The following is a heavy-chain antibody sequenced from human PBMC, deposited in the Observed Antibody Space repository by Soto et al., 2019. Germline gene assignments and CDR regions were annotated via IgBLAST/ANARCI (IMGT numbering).Heavy chain of an antibody. CDR3: ARLGNSYGMDV. Sequence: ESLKISYTGSGSIFTNNSISWVRQMPGKGLEWVGRIDLSDSNTDYSPPVQGHVTVAGDKSINSAYLQWISLKASDTAMYYCARLGNSYGMDVWGQGTTVTVSS. V-gene: IGHV5-10-1*01. J-gene: IGHJ6*02. CDR1: GSIFTNNS. D-gene: IGHD1-1*01. CDR2: IDLSDSNT.